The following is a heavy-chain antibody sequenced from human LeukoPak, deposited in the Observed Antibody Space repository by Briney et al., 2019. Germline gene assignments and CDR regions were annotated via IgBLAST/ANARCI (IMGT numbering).Heavy chain of an antibody. D-gene: IGHD6-13*01. CDR2: IKSKTDGGTT. Sequence: PGGSLRLSCAASGFTFSNAWMSWVRQAPGKGLEWVGRIKSKTDGGTTDYAAPVRGRFTISRDDSKNTLYLQMNSLKTEDTAVYYCTTDSSSWYVDIWGQGTMVTVSS. CDR1: GFTFSNAW. V-gene: IGHV3-15*01. CDR3: TTDSSSWYVDI. J-gene: IGHJ3*02.